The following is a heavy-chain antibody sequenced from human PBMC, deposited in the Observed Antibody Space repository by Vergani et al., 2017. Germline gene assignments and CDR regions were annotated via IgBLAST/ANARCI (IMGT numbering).Heavy chain of an antibody. CDR3: VQIRSGSYSGSSGFDP. CDR1: GFSLGNARMG. D-gene: IGHD1-26*01. Sequence: QVTLKESGPVLVKPTETLTLTCTVSGFSLGNARMGVSWIRQPPGKALEWLAHIFSNAEKSYSTSLKSRLTVSKDTSKSQVVLTMTNMDPVDTATYYCVQIRSGSYSGSSGFDPWGQGTLVTVSS. V-gene: IGHV2-26*01. J-gene: IGHJ5*02. CDR2: IFSNAEK.